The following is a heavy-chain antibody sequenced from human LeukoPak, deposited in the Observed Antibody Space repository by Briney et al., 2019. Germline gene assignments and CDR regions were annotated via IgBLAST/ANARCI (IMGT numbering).Heavy chain of an antibody. CDR3: ARGRSRIQLWPIRPPYDY. J-gene: IGHJ4*02. CDR2: ISSSSSTI. CDR1: GFTFSSYS. V-gene: IGHV3-48*01. Sequence: GGSLRLSCAASGFTFSSYSMNWVRQAPGKGLEWVSYISSSSSTIYYADSVKGRFTISRDNAKNSLYLQMNSLRAEDTAVYYCARGRSRIQLWPIRPPYDYWGQGTLVTVSS. D-gene: IGHD5-18*01.